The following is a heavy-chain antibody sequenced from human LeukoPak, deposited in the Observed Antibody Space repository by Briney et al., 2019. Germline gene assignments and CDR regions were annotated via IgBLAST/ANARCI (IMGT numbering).Heavy chain of an antibody. J-gene: IGHJ4*02. CDR2: ISYDGSNK. CDR3: ARVDYGSGPLDY. V-gene: IGHV3-30-3*01. Sequence: PGRSLRLSCAASGFTFSSYAMHWVRQAPGKGLEWVAVISYDGSNKYYADSVKGRFTISRDNSKNTLYLQMNSLRAEDTAVYYCARVDYGSGPLDYWGQGTLVTVSS. D-gene: IGHD3-10*01. CDR1: GFTFSSYA.